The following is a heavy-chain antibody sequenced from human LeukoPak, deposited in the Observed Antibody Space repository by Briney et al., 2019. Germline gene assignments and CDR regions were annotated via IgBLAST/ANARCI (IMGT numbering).Heavy chain of an antibody. J-gene: IGHJ4*02. CDR3: VKDDSSGYY. V-gene: IGHV3-64D*06. Sequence: PGGSLRLSCVASGFTFTSYGMHWLRQAPGKGLEWVSAIYADGTTHYADSVKGRFTISRDNSKNTLYLQMSSLRAEDTAVYYCVKDDSSGYYWGQGTLVTVSS. CDR2: IYADGTT. CDR1: GFTFTSYG. D-gene: IGHD3-22*01.